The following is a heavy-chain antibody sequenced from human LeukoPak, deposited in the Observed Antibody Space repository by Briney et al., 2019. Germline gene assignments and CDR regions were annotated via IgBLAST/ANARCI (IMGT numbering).Heavy chain of an antibody. Sequence: GGSLRLSCAASGFTFSDYYMSWIRQAPGKGLEWVSYISSSGSTIYYADSVKGRFTISRDNAKNSLYLQMNSLRAEDTAVYYCARDLSGVTGYTYGRGIDYWGQGTLVTVSS. CDR1: GFTFSDYY. J-gene: IGHJ4*02. D-gene: IGHD5-18*01. V-gene: IGHV3-11*04. CDR3: ARDLSGVTGYTYGRGIDY. CDR2: ISSSGSTI.